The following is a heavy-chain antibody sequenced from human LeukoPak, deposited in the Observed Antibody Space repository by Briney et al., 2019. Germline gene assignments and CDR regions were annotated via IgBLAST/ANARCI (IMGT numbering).Heavy chain of an antibody. D-gene: IGHD5-18*01. V-gene: IGHV1-2*02. Sequence: ASVKVSCKASGYTFTGYYMHWVRQAPGQGLEWMGWINPNSGGTNYAQKFQGRVTMTRDTSISTAYMELSRLRSDDTAVYYCAGGTAMAPNWFDPWGQGTLVTVSS. J-gene: IGHJ5*02. CDR3: AGGTAMAPNWFDP. CDR2: INPNSGGT. CDR1: GYTFTGYY.